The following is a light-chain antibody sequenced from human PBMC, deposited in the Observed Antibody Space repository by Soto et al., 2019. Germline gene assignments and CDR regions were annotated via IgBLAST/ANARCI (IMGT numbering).Light chain of an antibody. CDR3: SSYTSSIL. CDR1: SSDVGGYNY. J-gene: IGLJ2*01. Sequence: QSVLTQPASVSGSPGQSITISCTGTSSDVGGYNYVSWYQQHPGKAPKLMIYDVSNRPSGVSNRFSGSKSGNTASLTISGLQDEDEAAYYCSSYTSSILFGGGTKLTVL. V-gene: IGLV2-14*01. CDR2: DVS.